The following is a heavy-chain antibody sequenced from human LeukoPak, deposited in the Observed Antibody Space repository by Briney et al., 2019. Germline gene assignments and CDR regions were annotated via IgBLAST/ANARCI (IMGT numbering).Heavy chain of an antibody. CDR3: ARDRSSTAAPSLTY. D-gene: IGHD6-13*01. J-gene: IGHJ4*02. Sequence: PGGSLRLSCAASGFTFSSYGINWVRLAPGKGLEWISYISSSGSTKYYADSVKGRFTISRDNAKNSLYLQMNSLRDEDTAVYYCARDRSSTAAPSLTYWGQGTLVTVSS. V-gene: IGHV3-48*02. CDR1: GFTFSSYG. CDR2: ISSSGSTK.